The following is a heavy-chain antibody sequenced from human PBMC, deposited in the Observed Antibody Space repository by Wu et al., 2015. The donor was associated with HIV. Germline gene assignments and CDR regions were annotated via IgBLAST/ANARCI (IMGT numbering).Heavy chain of an antibody. CDR2: INPDTGDT. V-gene: IGHV1-2*02. CDR1: GYTFTDYY. CDR3: ARDWRFRGVFDDLYMDV. D-gene: IGHD3-9*01. Sequence: VQLEQSGTQIQKSGASVTVSCKTSGYTFTDYYIHWVRQAPGQGLQWMGYINPDTGDTKYSQNFKGSVTLTRDNVPQAQSTVWXWDRPKKIERTRPLYYCARDWRFRGVFDDLYMDVWGNG. J-gene: IGHJ6*03.